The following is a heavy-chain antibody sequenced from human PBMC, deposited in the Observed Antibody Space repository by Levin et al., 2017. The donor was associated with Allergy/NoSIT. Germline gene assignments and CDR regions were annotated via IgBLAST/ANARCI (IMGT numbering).Heavy chain of an antibody. Sequence: GGSLRLSCTGSGFTFGDYAMSWVRQAPGKGLEWVGFIRNKAHGGTTEYAASVKGRLTISRDDSKSIAYLQMNSLKTEDTAVYFCARGGPPNYDYNWGSYRDGYFDYWGQGTLVTVSP. D-gene: IGHD3-16*02. J-gene: IGHJ4*02. CDR3: ARGGPPNYDYNWGSYRDGYFDY. CDR1: GFTFGDYA. V-gene: IGHV3-49*04. CDR2: IRNKAHGGTT.